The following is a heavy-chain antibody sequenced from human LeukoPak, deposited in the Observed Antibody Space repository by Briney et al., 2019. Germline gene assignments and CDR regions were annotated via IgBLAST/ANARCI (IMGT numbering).Heavy chain of an antibody. Sequence: PSETLSLTCTVSGGSISSGDYYWSWIRQPPGKGLEWIGYIYYGGSTYYNPSLKSRVTISVDTSKNQFSLKLSSVTAADTAVYYCAMGGYSYGFFDYWGQGTLVTVSS. CDR2: IYYGGST. V-gene: IGHV4-30-4*01. J-gene: IGHJ4*02. CDR1: GGSISSGDYY. D-gene: IGHD5-18*01. CDR3: AMGGYSYGFFDY.